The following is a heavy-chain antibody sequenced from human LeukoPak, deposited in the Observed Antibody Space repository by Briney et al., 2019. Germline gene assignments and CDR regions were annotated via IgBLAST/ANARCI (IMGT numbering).Heavy chain of an antibody. J-gene: IGHJ4*02. CDR2: ISSSMSTI. V-gene: IGHV3-48*01. CDR3: AKDSKRSGWYGGDFFDY. CDR1: GFTFSTYS. D-gene: IGHD6-19*01. Sequence: QPGGSLRLSCAASGFTFSTYSMNWVRQAPGKGLEWVSYISSSMSTIYYADSVKGRFTISRDNSKNTLYLQMNSLRAEDTAVYYCAKDSKRSGWYGGDFFDYWGQGTLVTVSS.